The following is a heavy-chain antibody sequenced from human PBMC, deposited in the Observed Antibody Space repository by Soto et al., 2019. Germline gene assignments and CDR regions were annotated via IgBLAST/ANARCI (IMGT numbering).Heavy chain of an antibody. D-gene: IGHD3-10*01. CDR2: INADNGNT. Sequence: QVQLVQSGAEVKKPGASVKVSCKASGYSFTNYALHWVRQAPGQRLEWMGWINADNGNTKYSQKFQGRITITRDTPASTVYMELNSLRSEDTAIYYCVKDRIIVVRGVLLMHYWGQGTLVTVSS. J-gene: IGHJ4*02. CDR1: GYSFTNYA. V-gene: IGHV1-3*01. CDR3: VKDRIIVVRGVLLMHY.